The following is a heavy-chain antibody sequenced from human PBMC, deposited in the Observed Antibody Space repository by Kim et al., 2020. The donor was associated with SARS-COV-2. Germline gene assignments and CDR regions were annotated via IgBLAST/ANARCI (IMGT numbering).Heavy chain of an antibody. CDR3: ARVVGFWSGYYYMDV. Sequence: ASVKVSCKASGYTFTSYAMHWVRQAPGQRLEWMGWINAGNGNTKYSQKFQGRVTITRDTSASTAYMELSSLRSEDTAVYYCARVVGFWSGYYYMDVWGKGTTVTVSS. J-gene: IGHJ6*03. CDR1: GYTFTSYA. CDR2: INAGNGNT. V-gene: IGHV1-3*01. D-gene: IGHD3-3*01.